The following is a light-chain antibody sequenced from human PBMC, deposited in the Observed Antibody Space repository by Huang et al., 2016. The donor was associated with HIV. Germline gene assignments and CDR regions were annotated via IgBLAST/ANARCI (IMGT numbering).Light chain of an antibody. CDR1: QNVGNN. Sequence: EIVMTQSPATLSVSPGERATLSCRASQNVGNNVDWYQHKPGQAPRLLIYAASTRAAGIPARFSGSGSRTGFTLTISSLQSKDFAFYYCQQYYRWLLYTFGPGTKVDVK. V-gene: IGKV3-15*01. CDR3: QQYYRWLLYT. J-gene: IGKJ3*01. CDR2: AAS.